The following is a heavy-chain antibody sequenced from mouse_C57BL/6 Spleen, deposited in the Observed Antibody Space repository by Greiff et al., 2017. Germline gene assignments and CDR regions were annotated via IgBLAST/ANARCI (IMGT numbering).Heavy chain of an antibody. Sequence: VQLQQSGPGLVQPSQSLSITCTVSGFSLTSYGVHWVRQSPGKGLEWLGVIWSGGSTDYNAAFISRLSISKDNYKSQVFFKMNSLQADDTAIYYCASDYDVGFAYWGQGTLVTVSA. CDR3: ASDYDVGFAY. V-gene: IGHV2-2*01. CDR2: IWSGGST. J-gene: IGHJ3*01. CDR1: GFSLTSYG. D-gene: IGHD2-4*01.